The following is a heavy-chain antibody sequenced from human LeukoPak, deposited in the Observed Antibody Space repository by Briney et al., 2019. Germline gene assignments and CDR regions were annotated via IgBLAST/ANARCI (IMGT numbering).Heavy chain of an antibody. J-gene: IGHJ4*02. D-gene: IGHD6-13*01. Sequence: GESLKISCKGSGYSFTSYWISWVRQMPGKGLEWMGRIDPSDSYTNYSPSFQGRVTISADKSISTAYLQWSSLKASDTAMYYCASFTAGAFDIWGQGTLVTVSS. CDR3: ASFTAGAFDI. CDR1: GYSFTSYW. CDR2: IDPSDSYT. V-gene: IGHV5-10-1*01.